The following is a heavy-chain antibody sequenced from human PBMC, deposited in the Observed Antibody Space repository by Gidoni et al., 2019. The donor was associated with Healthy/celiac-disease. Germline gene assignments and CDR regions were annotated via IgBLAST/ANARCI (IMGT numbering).Heavy chain of an antibody. D-gene: IGHD6-19*01. CDR2: IRSKANSYAT. CDR1: GFTFSGSA. Sequence: EVQLVESGGGLVQPGGSLKLSCAASGFTFSGSAMHWVRQASGKGLEWVGRIRSKANSYATAYAASVKGRFTISRDDSKNTAYLQMNSLKTEDTAVYYCYREWLVPGDYWGQGTLVTVSS. CDR3: YREWLVPGDY. J-gene: IGHJ4*02. V-gene: IGHV3-73*02.